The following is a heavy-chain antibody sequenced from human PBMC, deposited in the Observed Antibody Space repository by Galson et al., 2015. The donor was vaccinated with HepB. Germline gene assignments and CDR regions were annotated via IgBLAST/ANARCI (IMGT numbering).Heavy chain of an antibody. CDR1: GFTFSSYA. V-gene: IGHV3-30-3*01. D-gene: IGHD3-22*01. CDR3: ARGGAPYDSSGYYNYFDY. J-gene: IGHJ4*02. CDR2: ISYDGSNK. Sequence: SLRLSCAASGFTFSSYAMHWVRQAPGKGLEWVAVISYDGSNKYYADSVKGRFTISRDNSKNTLYLQMNSLRAEDTAVYYCARGGAPYDSSGYYNYFDYWGQGTLVTVSS.